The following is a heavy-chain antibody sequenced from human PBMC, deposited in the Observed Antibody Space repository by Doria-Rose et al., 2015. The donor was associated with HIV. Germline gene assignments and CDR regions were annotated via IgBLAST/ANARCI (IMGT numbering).Heavy chain of an antibody. CDR2: ISSSGNTK. V-gene: IGHV3-11*01. CDR3: ARGHLGLDF. J-gene: IGHJ6*02. Sequence: YMTWIRQAPGQGLEWVSYISSSGNTKYYADSVKGRFTVSRDNAKNSLSLQMNSVRADDTAVYFCARGHLGLDFGGQGTTVTVSS. CDR1: Y.